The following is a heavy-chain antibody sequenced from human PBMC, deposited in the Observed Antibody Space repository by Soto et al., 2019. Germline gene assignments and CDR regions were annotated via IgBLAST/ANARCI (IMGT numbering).Heavy chain of an antibody. Sequence: QVQLVQSGAEVKKPGSSVKVSCKASGGTFSSYAISWVRQAPGQGLEWMGGIIPIFGTANYAQKFQGRVTIAADESTSTAYMELSSLRSEDTAVYYCASCILTLGYCSRPFDYWGQGTLVTVSS. V-gene: IGHV1-69*01. CDR1: GGTFSSYA. D-gene: IGHD2-2*01. J-gene: IGHJ4*02. CDR3: ASCILTLGYCSRPFDY. CDR2: IIPIFGTA.